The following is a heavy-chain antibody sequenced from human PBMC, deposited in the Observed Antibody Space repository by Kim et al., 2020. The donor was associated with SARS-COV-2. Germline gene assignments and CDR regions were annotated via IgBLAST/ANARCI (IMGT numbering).Heavy chain of an antibody. CDR3: TTDLQLLWFGESNDY. D-gene: IGHD3-10*01. CDR2: IKSKTDGGTT. Sequence: GGSLRLSCAASGFTFSNAWMSWVRQAPGKGLEWVGRIKSKTDGGTTDYAAPVKGRFTISRDDSKNTLYLQMNSLKTEDTAVYYCTTDLQLLWFGESNDYWGQGTLFTVSS. V-gene: IGHV3-15*01. CDR1: GFTFSNAW. J-gene: IGHJ4*02.